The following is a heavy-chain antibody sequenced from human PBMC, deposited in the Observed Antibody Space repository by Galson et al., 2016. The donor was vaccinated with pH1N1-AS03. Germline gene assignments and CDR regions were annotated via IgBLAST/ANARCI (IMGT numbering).Heavy chain of an antibody. CDR1: GDSIGGYY. J-gene: IGHJ4*02. CDR2: MYASGDT. V-gene: IGHV4-4*07. Sequence: SETLSLTCTLSGDSIGGYYWSWVRQPAGEGLQWLGRMYASGDTLYNPSLKSRLTMSVDTSKNHFSLKLNSLTAADTAVYYCAAYKYVDTYFDNWGQGTLATVSS. D-gene: IGHD1-1*01. CDR3: AAYKYVDTYFDN.